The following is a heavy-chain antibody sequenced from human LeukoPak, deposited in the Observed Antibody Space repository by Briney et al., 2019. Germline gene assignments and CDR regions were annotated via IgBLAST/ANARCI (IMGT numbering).Heavy chain of an antibody. CDR3: ARVNYDRSGYYRSNYYFDY. J-gene: IGHJ4*02. Sequence: GGSLRLSCAVSEFSFSSYWLSWVRQAPGKGLVLVSCINTDGSTTTYADSVKGRFTISRDNAKNTLHLQMNSLRAEDTAIYYCARVNYDRSGYYRSNYYFDYWGQGTLVTVSS. D-gene: IGHD3-22*01. CDR2: INTDGSTT. V-gene: IGHV3-74*03. CDR1: EFSFSSYW.